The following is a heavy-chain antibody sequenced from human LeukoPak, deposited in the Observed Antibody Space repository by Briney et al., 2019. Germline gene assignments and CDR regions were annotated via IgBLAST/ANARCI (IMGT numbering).Heavy chain of an antibody. CDR1: GFTFSSYA. CDR2: IGSAGHT. Sequence: GGSLRLSCAASGFTFSSYAMSWVRQAPGKGLEYVSSIGSAGHTFYAGSLKGRFFISRDTSKNTVYLQVNSLGGEDTAVYFCAKKFPGVSYYFDFWGQGTLVTVSS. CDR3: AKKFPGVSYYFDF. V-gene: IGHV3-23*01. D-gene: IGHD2-8*01. J-gene: IGHJ4*02.